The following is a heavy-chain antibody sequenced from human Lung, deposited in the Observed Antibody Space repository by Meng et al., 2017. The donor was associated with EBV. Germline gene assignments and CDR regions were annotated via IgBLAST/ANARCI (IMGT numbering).Heavy chain of an antibody. CDR1: GGSISSSNW. V-gene: IGHV4-4*02. CDR2: IYHSGST. J-gene: IGHJ2*01. Sequence: QVQLQESGPGRVKPSGTLALTCAGSGGSISSSNWWSWVRQPPGKGLEWIGEIYHSGSTNYNPSLKSRVTISVDTSRNQFSLKLTSVTAADTAVYYCARGATSVFDLWGRGTLVTVSS. CDR3: ARGATSVFDL.